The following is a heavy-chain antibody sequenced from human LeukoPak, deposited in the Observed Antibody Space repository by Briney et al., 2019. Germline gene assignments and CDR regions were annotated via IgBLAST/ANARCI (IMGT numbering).Heavy chain of an antibody. CDR1: GFTFADYR. CDR2: INWKGGTT. D-gene: IGHD6-19*01. Sequence: GGSLRLSCAASGFTFADYRMGSVRQAPGKGLEWVSGINWKGGTTGYADSVKGRFTISRDNAKRSLYLQMNSLRAEDTALYYCARDQVVAGTGFGYWGQGTLVTVSS. CDR3: ARDQVVAGTGFGY. J-gene: IGHJ4*02. V-gene: IGHV3-20*04.